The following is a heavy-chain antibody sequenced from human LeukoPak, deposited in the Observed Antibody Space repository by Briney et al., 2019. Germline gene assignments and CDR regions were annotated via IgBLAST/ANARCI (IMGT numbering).Heavy chain of an antibody. CDR1: GGTYSSYA. D-gene: IGHD4-23*01. CDR3: ASEVRFGGAFDI. J-gene: IGHJ3*02. Sequence: SVKVSCKASGGTYSSYAISWVRQAPGQGLEWMGGIIPIFGTANYAQKFQGRVTITADKSTSTAYMELSSLRSEDTAVYYCASEVRFGGAFDIWGQGTMVTVSS. V-gene: IGHV1-69*06. CDR2: IIPIFGTA.